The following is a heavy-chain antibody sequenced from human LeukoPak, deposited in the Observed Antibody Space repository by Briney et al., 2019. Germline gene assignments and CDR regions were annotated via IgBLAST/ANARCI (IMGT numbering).Heavy chain of an antibody. D-gene: IGHD6-13*01. J-gene: IGHJ5*02. CDR1: GYTFTGYY. CDR2: INPNSGGT. V-gene: IGHV1-2*02. Sequence: GASVRVSFKGSGYTFTGYYMHSVRQAPGQGLEWMGWINPNSGGTNYAQKLQGRVTMTRDTSISTAYMELSRLRSDDTAVYYCARAYSSSWYRTRGGGFDPWGQGTLVTVSS. CDR3: ARAYSSSWYRTRGGGFDP.